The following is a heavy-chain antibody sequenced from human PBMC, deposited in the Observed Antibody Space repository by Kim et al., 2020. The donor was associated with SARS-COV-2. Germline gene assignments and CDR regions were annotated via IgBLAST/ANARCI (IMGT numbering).Heavy chain of an antibody. J-gene: IGHJ4*02. D-gene: IGHD1-26*01. Sequence: GGSLRLSCAASGFTFSSYAMHWVRQAPGKGLEWVAVISYDGSNKYYADSVKGRFTISRDNSKNTLYLQMNSLRAEDTAVYYCATRGVVGATTDFDYWGQGTLVTVSS. V-gene: IGHV3-30*04. CDR3: ATRGVVGATTDFDY. CDR2: ISYDGSNK. CDR1: GFTFSSYA.